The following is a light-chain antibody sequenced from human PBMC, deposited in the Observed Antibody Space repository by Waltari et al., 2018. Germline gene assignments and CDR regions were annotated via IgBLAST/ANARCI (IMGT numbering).Light chain of an antibody. Sequence: DIVMTQSPDSLAVSLGERATINCKSSQSILFTSNNKDSLAWYLQKPGQPPKLLIFGASTRQSGVPDRFSGCGSGTDFTLTISSLQAEDVAVYYCQQYLSVPLTFGGGTKVEI. V-gene: IGKV4-1*01. CDR3: QQYLSVPLT. CDR1: QSILFTSNNKDS. CDR2: GAS. J-gene: IGKJ4*01.